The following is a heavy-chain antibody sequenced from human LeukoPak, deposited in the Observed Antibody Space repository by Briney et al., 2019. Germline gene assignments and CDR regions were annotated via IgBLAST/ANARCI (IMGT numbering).Heavy chain of an antibody. Sequence: PSETLSLTCAVYGGSFSGYYWSWIRQPPGKGLEWIGEINHSGSTNYNPSLKSRVTISVDTSKNQFSLKLGSVTAADTAVYYCARGDGWFDPWGQGTLVTVSS. CDR2: INHSGST. V-gene: IGHV4-34*01. J-gene: IGHJ5*02. CDR1: GGSFSGYY. CDR3: ARGDGWFDP.